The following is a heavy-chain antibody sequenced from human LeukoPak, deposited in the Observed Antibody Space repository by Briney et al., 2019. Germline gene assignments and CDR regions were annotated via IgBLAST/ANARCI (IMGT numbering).Heavy chain of an antibody. D-gene: IGHD5-24*01. CDR1: GYTFTGYY. V-gene: IGHV1-2*02. CDR3: ARGKRWLQTLFDY. J-gene: IGHJ4*02. Sequence: ASVTVSCKASGYTFTGYYMHWVRQAPGQGLEWMGWINPNSGGTNYAQKFQGRVTMTRDTSISTAYMELSRLRSDDTAVYYCARGKRWLQTLFDYWGQGTLVTVSS. CDR2: INPNSGGT.